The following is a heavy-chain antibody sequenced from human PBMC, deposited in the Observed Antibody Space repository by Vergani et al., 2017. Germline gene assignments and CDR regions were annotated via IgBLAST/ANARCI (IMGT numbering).Heavy chain of an antibody. J-gene: IGHJ4*02. CDR1: GGSISSSNW. CDR3: ARATMVRGVIMLPFYFDY. D-gene: IGHD3-10*01. V-gene: IGHV4-4*02. Sequence: QVQLQESGPGLVKPSGTLSLTCAVSGGSISSSNWWSWVRQPPGKGLEWIGEIYHSGSTNYNPSLKSRVTISVDKSKNQFSLKLSSVTAADTAVYYCARATMVRGVIMLPFYFDYWGQGTLVTVSS. CDR2: IYHSGST.